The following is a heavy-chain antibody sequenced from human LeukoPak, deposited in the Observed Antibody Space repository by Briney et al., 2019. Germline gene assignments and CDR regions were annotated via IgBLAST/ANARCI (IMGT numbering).Heavy chain of an antibody. Sequence: GRSLRLSCTASGFTFGDYAMSRVRQAPGKGLEWVGFIRSKAYGGTTEYAASVKGRFTISRDDSKSIAYLQMNSLKTEDTAVYYCTSFQGYGDYYYYGMDVWGQGTTVTVSS. CDR2: IRSKAYGGTT. CDR3: TSFQGYGDYYYYGMDV. CDR1: GFTFGDYA. V-gene: IGHV3-49*04. D-gene: IGHD4-17*01. J-gene: IGHJ6*02.